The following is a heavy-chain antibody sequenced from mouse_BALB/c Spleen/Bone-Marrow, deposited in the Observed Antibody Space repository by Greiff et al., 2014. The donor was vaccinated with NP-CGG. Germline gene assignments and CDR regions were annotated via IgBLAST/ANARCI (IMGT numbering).Heavy chain of an antibody. CDR1: GYSITSDYV. J-gene: IGHJ3*01. D-gene: IGHD1-1*01. CDR3: ARENYVSSPWFAY. Sequence: EVQLQQSGPGLVKPSQSLSLTCTVTGYSITSDYVWNWIRQFPGNKVEWMGYISYSGSTGYNPSLKSRISITRDTFKNQFFLQLNSMTTEDTATYYCARENYVSSPWFAYWGQGTLVTVSA. CDR2: ISYSGST. V-gene: IGHV3-2*02.